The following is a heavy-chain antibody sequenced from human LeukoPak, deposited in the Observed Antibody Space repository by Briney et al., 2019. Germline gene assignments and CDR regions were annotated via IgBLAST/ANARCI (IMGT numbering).Heavy chain of an antibody. D-gene: IGHD1-1*01. J-gene: IGHJ3*02. V-gene: IGHV3-30-3*01. CDR1: GVSIGTSTHY. CDR2: ISYDGSTK. Sequence: LSLTCTVSGVSIGTSTHYWAWVRQAPGKGLEWVAVISYDGSTKYYADSVKGRFTISRDNSKNTVYLQMDSLRPEDTAVCYCARARGTTGTTRIAFDIWGKGTMVTVSS. CDR3: ARARGTTGTTRIAFDI.